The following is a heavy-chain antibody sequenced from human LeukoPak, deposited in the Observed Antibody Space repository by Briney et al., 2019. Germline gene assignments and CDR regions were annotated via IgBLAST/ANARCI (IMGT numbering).Heavy chain of an antibody. CDR2: IWYDGSNK. V-gene: IGHV3-33*01. J-gene: IGHJ4*02. D-gene: IGHD5-12*01. Sequence: HTGGSLRLSCAASGFTFSSYGMHWVRQAPGKGLEWVAVIWYDGSNKYYADSVKGRFTISRDNSKNTLYLQMNSLRAEDTAVYYCARLGTSPDIVVTSPLDYWGQGTLVTVSS. CDR1: GFTFSSYG. CDR3: ARLGTSPDIVVTSPLDY.